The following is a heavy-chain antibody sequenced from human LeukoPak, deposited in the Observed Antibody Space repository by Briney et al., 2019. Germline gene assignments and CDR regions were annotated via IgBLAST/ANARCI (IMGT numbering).Heavy chain of an antibody. D-gene: IGHD6-13*01. CDR2: IRYDGSNK. Sequence: GGSLRLSCAASGFTFSSYGMHWVRQAPGKGLEWVAFIRYDGSNKYCADSVKGRFTISRDNSKNTLYLQMNSLRAEDTAVYYCAKVNGYSSSWYPEYFQHWGQGTLATVSS. CDR3: AKVNGYSSSWYPEYFQH. CDR1: GFTFSSYG. V-gene: IGHV3-30*02. J-gene: IGHJ1*01.